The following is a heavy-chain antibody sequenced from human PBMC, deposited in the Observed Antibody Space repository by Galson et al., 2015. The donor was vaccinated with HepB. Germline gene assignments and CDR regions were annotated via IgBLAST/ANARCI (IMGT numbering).Heavy chain of an antibody. J-gene: IGHJ4*02. Sequence: SLRLSCAASGFTFSNYWMHWVRQAPGKGLVWVSRINSDGSSISYADSVKGRFTISRDNAKNTLYLQMNSLRAEDTAVYYCARTTYSQSDNSGYRNFDCWGQGTLVTVSS. CDR1: GFTFSNYW. CDR2: INSDGSSI. CDR3: ARTTYSQSDNSGYRNFDC. D-gene: IGHD3-22*01. V-gene: IGHV3-74*01.